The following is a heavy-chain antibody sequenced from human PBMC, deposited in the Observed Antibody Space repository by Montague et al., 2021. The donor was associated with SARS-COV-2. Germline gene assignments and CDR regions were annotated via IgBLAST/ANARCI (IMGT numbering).Heavy chain of an antibody. CDR2: INHSGST. CDR1: GGSFSGYY. V-gene: IGHV4-34*01. J-gene: IGHJ6*02. D-gene: IGHD4-17*01. CDR3: ARGRTVTTFYYYYGMDV. Sequence: SETLSLTCAVYGGSFSGYYWSWIRQPPGTGLEWIGEINHSGSTNXNPSLKSRVTISVDTSKNQFSLKLSSVTAANTAVYYCARGRTVTTFYYYYGMDVWGQGTTVTVSS.